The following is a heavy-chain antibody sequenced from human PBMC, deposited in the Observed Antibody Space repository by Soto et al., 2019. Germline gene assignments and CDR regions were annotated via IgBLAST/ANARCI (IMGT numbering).Heavy chain of an antibody. CDR3: ARGAFCGGAPGCRDMDV. J-gene: IGHJ6*02. CDR1: GYTFTSYA. D-gene: IGHD2-21*01. CDR2: INAGNGNT. Sequence: AASVKVSCKASGYTFTSYAMHWVRQAPGQRLEWMGWINAGNGNTKYAQKLQGRVTITTDTSTSTAYMELSSLKSDDTAVYYCARGAFCGGAPGCRDMDVWGQGTTVTVSS. V-gene: IGHV1-3*01.